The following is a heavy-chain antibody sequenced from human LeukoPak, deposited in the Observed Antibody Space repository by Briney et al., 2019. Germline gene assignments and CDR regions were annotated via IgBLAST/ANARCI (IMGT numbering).Heavy chain of an antibody. Sequence: ASVKVSCKASGHTLTSNGISWVRQAPGQGLEWMGWINTYNGDTNYAQNFQGRVTMTTDTSTSTAYMELRSLRSDDTAVYYCGRDYRASGIIFVFDNWGQGTLVTVSS. D-gene: IGHD3-10*01. J-gene: IGHJ4*02. CDR1: GHTLTSNG. CDR3: GRDYRASGIIFVFDN. CDR2: INTYNGDT. V-gene: IGHV1-18*01.